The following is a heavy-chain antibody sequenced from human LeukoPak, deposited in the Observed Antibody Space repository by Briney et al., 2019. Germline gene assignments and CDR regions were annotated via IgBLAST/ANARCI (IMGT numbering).Heavy chain of an antibody. J-gene: IGHJ3*02. CDR3: ARDGTDILTGYFDAFDI. CDR2: ISSSGSTI. V-gene: IGHV3-11*01. Sequence: GGSLRLSCAASGFTFSDYYMNWIRQAPGKGLEWVSYISSSGSTIYYADSVKGRFTISRDNAKNSLYLQMNSLRAEDTAVYYCARDGTDILTGYFDAFDIWGQGTMVTVSS. D-gene: IGHD3-9*01. CDR1: GFTFSDYY.